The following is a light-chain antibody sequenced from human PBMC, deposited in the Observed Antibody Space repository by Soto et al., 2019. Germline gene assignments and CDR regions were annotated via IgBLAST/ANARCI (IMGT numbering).Light chain of an antibody. CDR3: HQYNSYPLT. V-gene: IGKV1-5*03. Sequence: DIQMTQSPSTLSASVGDRVIITCRASQSISSWLAWYQQKPGKAPKLLIYKASSLESRVPSRFSGSGSGTEFTLTISSLQPDDFATDYCHQYNSYPLTFGPGTKVDIK. CDR1: QSISSW. CDR2: KAS. J-gene: IGKJ3*01.